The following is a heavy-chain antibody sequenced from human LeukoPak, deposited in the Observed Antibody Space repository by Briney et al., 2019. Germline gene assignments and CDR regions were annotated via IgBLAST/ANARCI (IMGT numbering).Heavy chain of an antibody. D-gene: IGHD2-2*01. V-gene: IGHV1-46*01. Sequence: ASVKVSCKASGYTFTSYYMHWVRQAPGQGLEWMGIINPSGGSTSYAQKFQGRVTMTRDTSTSTVYMELSSLRSEDTAVYYCASYCSSTSCGTLGAFDIWGQGTMVTVSS. CDR3: ASYCSSTSCGTLGAFDI. CDR2: INPSGGST. J-gene: IGHJ3*02. CDR1: GYTFTSYY.